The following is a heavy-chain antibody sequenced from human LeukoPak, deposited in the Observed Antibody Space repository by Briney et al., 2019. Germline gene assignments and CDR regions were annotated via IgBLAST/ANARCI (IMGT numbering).Heavy chain of an antibody. CDR1: GFTFSSYA. Sequence: PGGSLRLSCSASGFTFSSYAMHWVSQAPGKGLEYVSAISSNGGSTYYADSVKGRFTISRDNSKNTLYLQMSSLRAEDTAVYYCVKEACGGDCYSGSDDYWGQGTLVTVSS. V-gene: IGHV3-64D*06. J-gene: IGHJ4*02. D-gene: IGHD2-21*02. CDR3: VKEACGGDCYSGSDDY. CDR2: ISSNGGST.